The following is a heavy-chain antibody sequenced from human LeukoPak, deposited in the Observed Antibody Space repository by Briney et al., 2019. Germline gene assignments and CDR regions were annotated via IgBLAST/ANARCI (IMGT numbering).Heavy chain of an antibody. CDR1: GSSFTSYW. Sequence: GESLKISCKGSGSSFTSYWIGWVRQMPGKGLEWMGIIYPGDSDTRYSPSFQGQVTISADKSISTAYLQWSSLKASDTAMYYCARGYYDSSGPGGDAFDIWGQGTMVTVSS. V-gene: IGHV5-51*01. D-gene: IGHD3-22*01. CDR3: ARGYYDSSGPGGDAFDI. J-gene: IGHJ3*02. CDR2: IYPGDSDT.